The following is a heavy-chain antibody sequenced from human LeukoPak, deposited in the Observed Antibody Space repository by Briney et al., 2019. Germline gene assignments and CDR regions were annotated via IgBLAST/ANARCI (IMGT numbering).Heavy chain of an antibody. CDR3: ARVLSGSWDWFDP. J-gene: IGHJ5*02. D-gene: IGHD3-22*01. V-gene: IGHV3-74*01. CDR1: GFTFNRYW. Sequence: GESLRLSCAASGFTFNRYWIHWVRQAPGKGLEWVSRLNPDGSTTTYAASVKGRFTISRDNAKNTVYLQMNSLRAEDTAVYYCARVLSGSWDWFDPWGQGTLVTVSS. CDR2: LNPDGSTT.